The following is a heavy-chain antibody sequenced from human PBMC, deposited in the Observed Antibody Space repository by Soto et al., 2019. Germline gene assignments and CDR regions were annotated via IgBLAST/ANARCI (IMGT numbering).Heavy chain of an antibody. D-gene: IGHD2-8*02. CDR1: GGYFRGYG. CDR3: ARDKITGLFDY. J-gene: IGHJ4*02. CDR2: INHTGST. V-gene: IGHV4-34*01. Sequence: SEPLPLTCAVYGGYFRGYGGPWIRKTPGTGLEWIGEINHTGSTNYNPSLKSRVTISVDTSKNQFSLKLTSVTAADTAVYYCARDKITGLFDYWGQGTLVTVSS.